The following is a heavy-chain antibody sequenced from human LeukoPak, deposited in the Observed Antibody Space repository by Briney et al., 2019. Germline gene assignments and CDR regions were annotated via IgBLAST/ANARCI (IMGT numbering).Heavy chain of an antibody. CDR3: ASSGDHPWSRDY. D-gene: IGHD1-14*01. Sequence: KTGGSLRLSCAVSGFTFSSYSMNWVRQAPGKGLEWVSSISSSGSNIHYADSVKGRFTISRDNAKNSLYLQMNSLRAEDTAVYYCASSGDHPWSRDYWGQGTLVTVSS. CDR2: ISSSGSNI. V-gene: IGHV3-21*01. CDR1: GFTFSSYS. J-gene: IGHJ4*02.